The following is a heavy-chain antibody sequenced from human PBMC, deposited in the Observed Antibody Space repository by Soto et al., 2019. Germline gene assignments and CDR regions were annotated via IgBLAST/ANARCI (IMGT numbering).Heavy chain of an antibody. J-gene: IGHJ6*02. D-gene: IGHD1-7*01. Sequence: QVQLVQSGAEVKKPGSSVKVSCKASGGTFSSYAISWVRQAPGQGLEWMGGIIPIFGTANYAQKFQGRVTITADESTSTAYMDLSSLRSEDTAVYYCASHGITGTWVYYYGMDVWGQGTTVTVSS. CDR1: GGTFSSYA. V-gene: IGHV1-69*12. CDR2: IIPIFGTA. CDR3: ASHGITGTWVYYYGMDV.